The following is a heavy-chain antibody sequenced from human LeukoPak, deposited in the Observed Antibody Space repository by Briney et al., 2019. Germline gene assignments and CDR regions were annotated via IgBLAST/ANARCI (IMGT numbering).Heavy chain of an antibody. Sequence: GASVTVSFKSSGYTFTIYYMHWVRQAPGQGLEWMGIINPSGGSTSYAQKFQGRVTMTRDTSTSTVYMELSSLRSEDTAVYYCAREDASSGYSDYWGQGTLVTVS. J-gene: IGHJ4*02. CDR2: INPSGGST. V-gene: IGHV1-46*01. CDR3: AREDASSGYSDY. CDR1: GYTFTIYY. D-gene: IGHD3-22*01.